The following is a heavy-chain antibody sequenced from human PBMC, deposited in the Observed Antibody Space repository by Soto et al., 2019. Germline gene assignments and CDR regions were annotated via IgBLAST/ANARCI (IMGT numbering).Heavy chain of an antibody. CDR2: IIPIFGTA. Sequence: QVQLVQSGAEVKKPGSSVKVSCKASGGTFSSYAISWVRQAPGQGLEWMGGIIPIFGTANYAQNFQGRVTITADESTSTADRELSSLRCDDTAVYYGAIHRNHGTSYWLDPWGQGTLVTVSS. J-gene: IGHJ5*02. CDR3: AIHRNHGTSYWLDP. V-gene: IGHV1-69*12. D-gene: IGHD2-2*01. CDR1: GGTFSSYA.